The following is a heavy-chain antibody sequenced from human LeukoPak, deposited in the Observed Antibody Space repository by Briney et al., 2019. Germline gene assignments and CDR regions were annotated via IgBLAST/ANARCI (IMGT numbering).Heavy chain of an antibody. J-gene: IGHJ5*02. V-gene: IGHV1-24*01. CDR3: ATVKIWVYPYDYVWGSYRPNWFDP. D-gene: IGHD3-16*02. CDR2: FDPEDGET. CDR1: GYTLTELS. Sequence: ASVKVSCKVSGYTLTELSMHWARQAPGKGLEWMGGFDPEDGETIYAQKFQGRVTMTEDTSTDTAYMELSSLRSEDTAVYYCATVKIWVYPYDYVWGSYRPNWFDPWGQGTLVTVSS.